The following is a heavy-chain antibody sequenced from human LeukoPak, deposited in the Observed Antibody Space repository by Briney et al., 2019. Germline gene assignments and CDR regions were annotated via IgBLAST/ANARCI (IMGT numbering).Heavy chain of an antibody. D-gene: IGHD2-15*01. V-gene: IGHV3-33*06. CDR1: GFTFSSYG. J-gene: IGHJ1*01. Sequence: GGSLRLSCAASGFTFSSYGMHWVRQAPGKGLEWVAVIWYDGSNKYYADSVKGRFTISRDISKNTLYLQMNSLRAEDTAVYYCANGYCSGGSCYSLFQHWGQGTLVTVSS. CDR2: IWYDGSNK. CDR3: ANGYCSGGSCYSLFQH.